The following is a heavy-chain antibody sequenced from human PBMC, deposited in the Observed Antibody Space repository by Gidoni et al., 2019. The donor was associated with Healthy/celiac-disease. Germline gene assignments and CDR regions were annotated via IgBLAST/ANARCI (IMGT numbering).Heavy chain of an antibody. CDR2: ISYDGSNK. J-gene: IGHJ6*02. Sequence: QVQLVDPGCGVVQPARSLTPSCAASGFTFTSAGLHWVRQAPGKGLEWVAVISYDGSNKYYADSVKGRFTISRDNSKNTLYLQMNSLRAEDTALYYCAKATYYYDSSGYYYHGMDVWGQGTTVTVSS. V-gene: IGHV3-30*18. D-gene: IGHD3-22*01. CDR1: GFTFTSAG. CDR3: AKATYYYDSSGYYYHGMDV.